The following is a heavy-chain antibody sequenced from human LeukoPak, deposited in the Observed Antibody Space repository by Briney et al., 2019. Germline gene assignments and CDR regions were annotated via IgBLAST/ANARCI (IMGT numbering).Heavy chain of an antibody. D-gene: IGHD3-3*01. CDR2: ISGSGGST. J-gene: IGHJ4*02. CDR1: GFTFSSYS. Sequence: GGSLRLSCAASGFTFSSYSMSWVRQAPGKGLEWVSAISGSGGSTYYADSVKGRFTISRDNSKNTLYLQMNSLRAEDTAVYYCANDDFWSGYRLGYWGQGTLVTVSS. CDR3: ANDDFWSGYRLGY. V-gene: IGHV3-23*01.